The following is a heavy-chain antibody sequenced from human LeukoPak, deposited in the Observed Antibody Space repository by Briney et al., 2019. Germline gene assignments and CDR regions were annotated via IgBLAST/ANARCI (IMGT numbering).Heavy chain of an antibody. CDR3: ARCDFRSGYYSGDYFDY. V-gene: IGHV1-2*06. CDR1: GYTFTGYY. D-gene: IGHD3-3*01. Sequence: ASVKVSCKASGYTFTGYYMHWVRQAPGQGLEWMGRINPNSGGTNYAQKFQGRVTMTRDTSISTAYMELSRLRSDDTAVYYCARCDFRSGYYSGDYFDYWGQGTLVTVSS. CDR2: INPNSGGT. J-gene: IGHJ4*02.